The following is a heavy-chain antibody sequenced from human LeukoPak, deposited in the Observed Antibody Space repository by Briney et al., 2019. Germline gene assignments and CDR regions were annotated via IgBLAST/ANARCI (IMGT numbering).Heavy chain of an antibody. CDR2: ICYDGSNK. J-gene: IGHJ5*02. V-gene: IGHV3-33*06. CDR1: GFTFSSYG. D-gene: IGHD3-22*01. Sequence: GGSLRLSCAASGFTFSSYGMHWVRQAPGKGLEWVAVICYDGSNKYYADSVKGRFTISRDNSKNTLSLQMNSLRAEDKAVYYCAKSRVRLYYYDSSGYPNWFDPWGQGTLVTVSS. CDR3: AKSRVRLYYYDSSGYPNWFDP.